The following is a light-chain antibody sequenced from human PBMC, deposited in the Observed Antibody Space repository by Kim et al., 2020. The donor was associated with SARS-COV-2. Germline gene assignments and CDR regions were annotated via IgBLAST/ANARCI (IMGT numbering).Light chain of an antibody. V-gene: IGLV2-8*01. CDR1: SSDPIFYNY. Sequence: GKSVTISCAGTSSDPIFYNYVSWYQQYPGKAPKLIVFDVSKRPSGVPDRFSGSKSGSTASLTVFGLQADDESYYYCASYAGGADVKFGGGTQLTVL. J-gene: IGLJ2*01. CDR2: DVS. CDR3: ASYAGGADVK.